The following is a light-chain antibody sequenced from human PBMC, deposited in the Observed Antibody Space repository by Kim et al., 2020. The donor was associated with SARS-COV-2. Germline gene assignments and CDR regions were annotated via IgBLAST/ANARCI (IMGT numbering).Light chain of an antibody. CDR3: QYNGGA. CDR2: ETS. V-gene: IGKV3-20*01. J-gene: IGKJ4*01. Sequence: EIVLTQSPDTLSLSPGERATLSCRASETISSSYLAWYQQKPGQAPRLLFYETSSRATGIPDRFYGGGSGTDFTLTIGRLEPEDFALYYCQYNGGAFGGGTKVDIK. CDR1: ETISSSY.